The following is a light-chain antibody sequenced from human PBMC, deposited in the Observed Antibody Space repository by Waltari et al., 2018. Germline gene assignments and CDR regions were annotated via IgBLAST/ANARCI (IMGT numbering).Light chain of an antibody. CDR2: EVS. CDR1: DSDVGAYDF. Sequence: QSALTQPASVSGSPGQSITISCSGTDSDVGAYDFVSWYQQHPGKAPHLIIYEVSNRPSGISKRFSASKSGNTASLTISGLQAEDEADYYCSSYTTSSAPGVFGTGTRVTVL. CDR3: SSYTTSSAPGV. V-gene: IGLV2-14*01. J-gene: IGLJ1*01.